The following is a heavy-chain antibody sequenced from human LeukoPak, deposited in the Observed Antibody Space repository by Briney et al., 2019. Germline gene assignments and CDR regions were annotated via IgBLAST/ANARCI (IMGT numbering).Heavy chain of an antibody. V-gene: IGHV3-7*01. J-gene: IGHJ4*02. CDR1: GFTFRSYW. D-gene: IGHD3-9*01. Sequence: GGSLRLSCAASGFTFRSYWMTWVRQYPGKGLEWVANIKQDGSETYYADSVRGRFTISRDNAKRSLYLQMNSLRAEDTAVYYCARVGSYYDILTGYCHYWGQGTLVTVSS. CDR3: ARVGSYYDILTGYCHY. CDR2: IKQDGSET.